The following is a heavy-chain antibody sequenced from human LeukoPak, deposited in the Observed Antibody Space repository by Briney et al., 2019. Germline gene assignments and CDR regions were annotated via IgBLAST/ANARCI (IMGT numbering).Heavy chain of an antibody. CDR1: GFNFDEYP. D-gene: IGHD3-10*01. J-gene: IGHJ4*02. Sequence: GGSLRLSCAASGFNFDEYPMHWVRQAPGKGLEWIAAINGNGGSTDYADSVKGRCTISRDNNKNSLFLQMNSLRTEDTALYYCAKFYGSGTYYNNYFDYWGQGTLVTVSS. CDR3: AKFYGSGTYYNNYFDY. CDR2: INGNGGST. V-gene: IGHV3-43*02.